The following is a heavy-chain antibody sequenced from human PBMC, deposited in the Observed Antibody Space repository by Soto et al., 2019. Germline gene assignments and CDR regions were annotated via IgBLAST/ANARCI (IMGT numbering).Heavy chain of an antibody. CDR3: ARTYYDFWSGYWRWFDP. Sequence: GGSMRLSCAASGFTFSSYGRHWVRQAPGKGLEWVAVIWYDGSNKYYADSVKGRFTISRDNSKNTLYLEMNSLRAEDTAVYYCARTYYDFWSGYWRWFDPWGQGTLLTVSS. V-gene: IGHV3-33*01. CDR2: IWYDGSNK. D-gene: IGHD3-3*01. J-gene: IGHJ5*02. CDR1: GFTFSSYG.